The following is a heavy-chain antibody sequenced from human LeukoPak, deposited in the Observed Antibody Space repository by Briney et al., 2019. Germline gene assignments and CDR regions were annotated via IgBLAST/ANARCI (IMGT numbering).Heavy chain of an antibody. Sequence: SETLSLTCVVSDYSISSGYYWGWIRQPPGKGLEWIGSIYHSGSTYYNPSLKSRVTLSVDTSKNEFSLKLSSVTAADTALYYCARDQGHSSSWNGPLDNWGQGTLVTVSS. J-gene: IGHJ4*02. CDR2: IYHSGST. CDR3: ARDQGHSSSWNGPLDN. V-gene: IGHV4-38-2*02. CDR1: DYSISSGYY. D-gene: IGHD6-13*01.